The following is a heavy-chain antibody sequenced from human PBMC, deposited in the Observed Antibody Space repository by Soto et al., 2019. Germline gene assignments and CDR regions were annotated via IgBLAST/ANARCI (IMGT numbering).Heavy chain of an antibody. CDR2: INDSGDT. V-gene: IGHV3-23*01. Sequence: GGSLRLSCAASGFTFSTYGMTWVRQAPGKGLEWVSSINDSGDTYYGDSVKGRFTISRDNSKSTLYLQMNSLSAEDTAVYYCAQRVAYSSSSDYFDYWAQGTLVTVS. CDR1: GFTFSTYG. CDR3: AQRVAYSSSSDYFDY. D-gene: IGHD6-6*01. J-gene: IGHJ4*02.